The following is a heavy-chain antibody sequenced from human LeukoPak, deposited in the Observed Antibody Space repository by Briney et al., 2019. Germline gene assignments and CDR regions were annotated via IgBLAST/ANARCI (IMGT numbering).Heavy chain of an antibody. CDR2: IWYDGSNK. Sequence: GGSLRPSCAASGFTFSSYGMHWVRQAPGKGLEWVAVIWYDGSNKYYADSVRGRFTISRDNSKNTLYLQMNSLRAEDTAVYYCARDQGDGYRVWYFDYWGQGTLVTVSS. D-gene: IGHD5-24*01. CDR3: ARDQGDGYRVWYFDY. J-gene: IGHJ4*02. CDR1: GFTFSSYG. V-gene: IGHV3-33*01.